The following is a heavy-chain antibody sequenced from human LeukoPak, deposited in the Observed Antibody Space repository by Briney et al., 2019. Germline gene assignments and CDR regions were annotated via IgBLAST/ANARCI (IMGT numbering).Heavy chain of an antibody. D-gene: IGHD2-2*01. CDR1: GGSFSGYY. V-gene: IGHV4-34*01. J-gene: IGHJ6*03. CDR2: INHSGST. CDR3: ARNDIVVLPAANQYYYYYYMDV. Sequence: SETLSLTCAVYGGSFSGYYWSWIRQPPGKGLEWIGEINHSGSTNYNPSLKSRITISVDTSKNQFSLKLSSVTAADTAVYYCARNDIVVLPAANQYYYYYYMDVWGKATTVTVSS.